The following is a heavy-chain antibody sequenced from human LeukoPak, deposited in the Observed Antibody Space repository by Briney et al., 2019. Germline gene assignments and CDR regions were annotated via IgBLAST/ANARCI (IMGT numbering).Heavy chain of an antibody. V-gene: IGHV3-30*18. D-gene: IGHD1-26*01. J-gene: IGHJ4*02. CDR1: GFTVSSNY. Sequence: PGGSLRLSCAASGFTVSSNYMSWVRQAPGKGLEWVAVISYDGSNKYYADSVKGRFTISRDNSKNAPYLQMNSLRAEDTAVYYCAKDAHSEGGALYYFDYWGQGTLVTVSS. CDR2: ISYDGSNK. CDR3: AKDAHSEGGALYYFDY.